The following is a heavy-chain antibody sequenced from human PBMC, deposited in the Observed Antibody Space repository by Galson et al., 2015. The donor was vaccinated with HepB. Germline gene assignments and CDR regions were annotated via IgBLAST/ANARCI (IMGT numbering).Heavy chain of an antibody. D-gene: IGHD1-1*01. CDR1: GYTFTSYY. CDR3: ASAWMRPQGSFDI. Sequence: SVKVSCKASGYTFTSYYMHWVRQAPGQGLEWMGIINPSGGSTSYAQKFQGGVTMTRDTSTSTVYMELSSLRSEDTAVYYCASAWMRPQGSFDIWGQGTMVTVSS. J-gene: IGHJ3*02. CDR2: INPSGGST. V-gene: IGHV1-46*01.